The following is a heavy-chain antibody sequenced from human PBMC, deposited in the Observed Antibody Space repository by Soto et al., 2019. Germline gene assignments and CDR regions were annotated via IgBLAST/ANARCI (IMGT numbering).Heavy chain of an antibody. CDR3: AKGRYYDFWSGYYRVDY. CDR2: ISGSGGST. D-gene: IGHD3-3*01. J-gene: IGHJ4*02. CDR1: GFTFSSYA. V-gene: IGHV3-23*01. Sequence: GGSLRLSCAASGFTFSSYAMSWVRQAPGKGLEWVSAISGSGGSTYYADSVKGRFTISRDNSKNTLYLQMNSLRAEDTAVYHCAKGRYYDFWSGYYRVDYWGQGTLVTVSS.